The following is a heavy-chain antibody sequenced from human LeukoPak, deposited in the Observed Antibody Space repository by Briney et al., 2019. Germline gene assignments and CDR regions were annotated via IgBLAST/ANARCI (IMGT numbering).Heavy chain of an antibody. J-gene: IGHJ4*02. V-gene: IGHV4-59*01. D-gene: IGHD6-19*01. CDR2: IYYSGST. CDR1: GGSISSYY. CDR3: ARTYSGWPLDY. Sequence: PSETLSLTCTGSGGSISSYYWSWIRQPPGKGLEWIGYIYYSGSTNYNPSLKSRVTISVDTSKNQFSLKLSSVTAADTAVYYCARTYSGWPLDYWGQGTLVTVSS.